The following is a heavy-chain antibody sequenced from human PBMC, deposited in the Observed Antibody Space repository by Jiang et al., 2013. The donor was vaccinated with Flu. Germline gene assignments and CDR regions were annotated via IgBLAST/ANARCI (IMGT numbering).Heavy chain of an antibody. CDR2: IDPADSYS. D-gene: IGHD6-13*01. Sequence: GAEVKKPGESLRISCKGSGYRFTNYWISWVRQMPGKGLEWMGRIDPADSYSNYSPSFQGHVNMSVDRSISTAFLQWSSLKASDTAIYYCARHNGASAHQRSLPGNNWFDPWGQGTPGPPSP. V-gene: IGHV5-10-1*01. CDR3: ARHNGASAHQRSLPGNNWFDP. CDR1: GYRFTNYW. J-gene: IGHJ5*01.